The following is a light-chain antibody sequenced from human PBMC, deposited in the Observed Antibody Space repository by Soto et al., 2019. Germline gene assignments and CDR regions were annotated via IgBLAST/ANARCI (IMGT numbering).Light chain of an antibody. CDR2: DTS. V-gene: IGKV3-11*01. J-gene: IGKJ3*01. CDR1: QTVTKY. CDR3: QQRSNWPFT. Sequence: EIVLTQAPTTLSFSPGERATLSCRASQTVTKYLAWYQQKPGQAPRILIYDTSNRATGIPARFSGSGSGTDFTLTISGLQPDDFAVYFCQQRSNWPFTFGPGTTVDFK.